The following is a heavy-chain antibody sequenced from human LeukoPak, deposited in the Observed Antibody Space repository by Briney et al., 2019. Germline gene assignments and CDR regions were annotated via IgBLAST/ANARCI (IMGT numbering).Heavy chain of an antibody. CDR2: TYYRSKWYN. CDR1: GDSVSSNSAA. CDR3: ARVYCSGGSCGTRTGTFDY. J-gene: IGHJ4*01. D-gene: IGHD2-15*01. V-gene: IGHV6-1*01. Sequence: NRSQTLSLTCAISGDSVSSNSAAWNWIRQSPSRGLEWLGRTYYRSKWYNDYAVSVKSRITSNPDTSKNQFSLQLNSVTPEDTAVYYCARVYCSGGSCGTRTGTFDYWGQEPWSPSPQ.